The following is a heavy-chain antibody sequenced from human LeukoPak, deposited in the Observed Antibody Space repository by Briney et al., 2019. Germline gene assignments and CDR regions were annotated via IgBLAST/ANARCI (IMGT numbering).Heavy chain of an antibody. J-gene: IGHJ4*02. CDR2: IYYSGST. D-gene: IGHD5-18*01. CDR1: GGSISSSSYY. CDR3: ARHGPGYSYGIDY. Sequence: PSETLSLTCTVSGGSISSSSYYWGWIRQPPGKGLEWIGSIYYSGSTYYNPSLKSRVTISVDTSKNQFSLKLSSVTAADTAVYCCARHGPGYSYGIDYWGQGTLVTVSS. V-gene: IGHV4-39*01.